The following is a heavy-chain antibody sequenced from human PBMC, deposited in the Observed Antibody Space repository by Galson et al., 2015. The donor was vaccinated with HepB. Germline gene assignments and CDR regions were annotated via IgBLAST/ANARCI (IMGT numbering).Heavy chain of an antibody. Sequence: SVKVSCKESGYTFTASYIHWVRQAPGQGLEWMGLINPSSGLTTYAQKLQGRLTVTRDTSTSTVYMDLSSLRSEDTAVHFCARRTYNYGLDVWGQGTTVTVSS. J-gene: IGHJ6*02. CDR3: ARRTYNYGLDV. D-gene: IGHD5-24*01. CDR2: INPSSGLT. CDR1: GYTFTASY. V-gene: IGHV1-46*04.